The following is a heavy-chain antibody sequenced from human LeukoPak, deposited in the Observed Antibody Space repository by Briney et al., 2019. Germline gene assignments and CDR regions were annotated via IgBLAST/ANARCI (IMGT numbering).Heavy chain of an antibody. CDR2: IYPGDSDT. CDR1: GYSFTSYW. CDR3: ASPTDDGGR. J-gene: IGHJ3*01. Sequence: GESMKISCRASGYSFTSYWIGWVRQMPGKGLGWMRIIYPGDSDTRYSPSFQGQVTISADKSISTAYLQWSRLKASDTAMYYCASPTDDGGRWGQGTMVTVSS. V-gene: IGHV5-51*01. D-gene: IGHD4-23*01.